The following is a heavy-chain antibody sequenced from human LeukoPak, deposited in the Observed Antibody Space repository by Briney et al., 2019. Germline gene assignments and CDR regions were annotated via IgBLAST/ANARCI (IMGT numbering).Heavy chain of an antibody. CDR3: ASSSSGWEQRAPFDY. Sequence: ASVKVSCKASGYSFTGYYMHWVRQAPGQGLEWMGWINPHSGDTNYAQKFQGWVTMTRDTSISTAYMELSRLTSDDTAVYYCASSSSGWEQRAPFDYWGQGTQVTVSS. CDR2: INPHSGDT. CDR1: GYSFTGYY. D-gene: IGHD6-19*01. J-gene: IGHJ4*02. V-gene: IGHV1-2*04.